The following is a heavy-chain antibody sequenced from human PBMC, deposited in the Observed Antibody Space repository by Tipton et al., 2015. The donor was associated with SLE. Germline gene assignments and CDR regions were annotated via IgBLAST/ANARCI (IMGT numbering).Heavy chain of an antibody. CDR2: IYYSGST. CDR3: ATRGVLLWFGEFFDY. D-gene: IGHD3-10*01. V-gene: IGHV4-39*07. Sequence: TLSLTCTVSGGSISSYYWGWIRQPPGKGLEWIGSIYYSGSTYYNPSLKSRVTISVDTSKNQFSLKLSSVTAADTAVYYCATRGVLLWFGEFFDYWGQGTLVTVSS. CDR1: GGSISSYY. J-gene: IGHJ4*02.